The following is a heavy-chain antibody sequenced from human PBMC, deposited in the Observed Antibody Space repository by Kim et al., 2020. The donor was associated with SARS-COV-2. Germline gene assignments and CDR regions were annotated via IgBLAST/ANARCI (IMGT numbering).Heavy chain of an antibody. CDR3: ARLGDCGGDCVGSIDY. V-gene: IGHV4-59*08. Sequence: SETLSLTCTVSGGSISSYYWSWIRQPPGKGLEWIGYIYYSGSTNYNPSLKSRVTISVDTSKNQFSLKLSSVTAADTAVYYCARLGDCGGDCVGSIDYWGQGTLVTVSS. J-gene: IGHJ4*02. CDR2: IYYSGST. CDR1: GGSISSYY. D-gene: IGHD2-21*02.